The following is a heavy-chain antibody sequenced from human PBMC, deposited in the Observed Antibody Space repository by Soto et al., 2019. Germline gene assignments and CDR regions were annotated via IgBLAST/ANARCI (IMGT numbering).Heavy chain of an antibody. CDR2: ISAYNGNT. CDR3: ARGISYGDYSDWYFDL. J-gene: IGHJ2*01. CDR1: GYTFTSYG. D-gene: IGHD4-17*01. Sequence: GXSVKVSCKASGYTFTSYGIIWVRQAPGQGLEWMGWISAYNGNTNYAQKLQGRVTMTTDTSTSTAYMELRSLRSDDTAVYYCARGISYGDYSDWYFDLWGRGTLVTVSS. V-gene: IGHV1-18*04.